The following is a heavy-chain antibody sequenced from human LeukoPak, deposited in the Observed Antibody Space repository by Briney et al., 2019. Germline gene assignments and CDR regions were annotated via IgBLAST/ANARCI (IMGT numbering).Heavy chain of an antibody. Sequence: SETLSLTCTASGGSISSYYWSWIRQPLGKGLEWIGYIYYSGSTNYNPSLKSRVTISVDTSKNQFSLKLSSVTAADTAVYYCARDLAVAGKGGFDYWGQGTLVTVSS. V-gene: IGHV4-59*01. CDR3: ARDLAVAGKGGFDY. J-gene: IGHJ4*02. CDR2: IYYSGST. CDR1: GGSISSYY. D-gene: IGHD6-19*01.